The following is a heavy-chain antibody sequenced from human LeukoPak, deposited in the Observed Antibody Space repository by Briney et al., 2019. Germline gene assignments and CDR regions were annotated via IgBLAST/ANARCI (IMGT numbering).Heavy chain of an antibody. D-gene: IGHD5-12*01. J-gene: IGHJ4*02. Sequence: AAVKVSCKPSGYTFTSYYMHWVRQAPAQGLEWMGIINPSGDSPNYPQKFQGRVTMTRDTSTSTAYMELRSLRSDDTAVYYCATLYGGYVGYWGQGTLVTVSS. CDR2: INPSGDSP. V-gene: IGHV1-46*01. CDR1: GYTFTSYY. CDR3: ATLYGGYVGY.